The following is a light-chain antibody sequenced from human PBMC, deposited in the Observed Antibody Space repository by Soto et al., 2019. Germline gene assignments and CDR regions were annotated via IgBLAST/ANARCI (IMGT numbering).Light chain of an antibody. Sequence: EIVMTQSPATLSVSPGERATLSCRASHRVSNYLACYQQRPGQAPRLLIYGASTRATGIPARFSGSASGTEFTLTISSLQSEDFAIYYRQQYNNWPLTFGGGTKVDIK. J-gene: IGKJ4*01. CDR2: GAS. CDR3: QQYNNWPLT. V-gene: IGKV3-15*01. CDR1: HRVSNY.